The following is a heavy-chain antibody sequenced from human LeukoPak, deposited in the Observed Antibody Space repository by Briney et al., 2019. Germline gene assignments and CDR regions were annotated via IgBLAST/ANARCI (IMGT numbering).Heavy chain of an antibody. CDR1: GFTFRSYR. D-gene: IGHD6-19*01. CDR3: AREGSGVAGHFDY. Sequence: GGSLRLSCAASGFTFRSYRMNWVRRAPGKGLEWVSSISRCSSYIYYADSVEGRFTISRDNAKNSLYLQMNSLRAEDTAVYYCAREGSGVAGHFDYWGQGTLVTVSS. CDR2: ISRCSSYI. V-gene: IGHV3-21*01. J-gene: IGHJ4*02.